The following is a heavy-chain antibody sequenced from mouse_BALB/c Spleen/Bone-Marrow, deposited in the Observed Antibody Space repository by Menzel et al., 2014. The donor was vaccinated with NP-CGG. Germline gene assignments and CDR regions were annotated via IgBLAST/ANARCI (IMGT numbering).Heavy chain of an antibody. CDR3: ARGGDDFSLDY. CDR1: GYAFTDRW. J-gene: IGHJ4*01. CDR2: IDTSDSYT. Sequence: QVQLQQSGTELVMPGASVKMSCKASGYAFTDRWIHWMKQRPGQGLEWIGAIDTSDSYTNYNQKFKGKATLTVDESSSTAYIHLSSLTSEDSAVYYCARGGDDFSLDYWGQRTSVTVSS. D-gene: IGHD2-4*01. V-gene: IGHV1-69*01.